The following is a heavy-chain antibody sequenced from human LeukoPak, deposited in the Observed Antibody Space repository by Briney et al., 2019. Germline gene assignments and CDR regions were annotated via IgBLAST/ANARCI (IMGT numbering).Heavy chain of an antibody. V-gene: IGHV4-31*03. CDR1: GGSISSGGYY. Sequence: SETLSLTCTVSGGSISSGGYYWSWIRQHPGKGLEWIGYIYYSGSTYYDPSLKSRVTISVDTSKNQFSLKLSSVTAADTAVYYCARELLWFGELSHYFDYWGQGTLVTVSS. CDR2: IYYSGST. CDR3: ARELLWFGELSHYFDY. D-gene: IGHD3-10*01. J-gene: IGHJ4*02.